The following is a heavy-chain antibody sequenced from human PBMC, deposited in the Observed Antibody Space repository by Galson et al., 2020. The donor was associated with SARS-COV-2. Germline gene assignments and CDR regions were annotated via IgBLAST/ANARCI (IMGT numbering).Heavy chain of an antibody. D-gene: IGHD3-22*01. J-gene: IGHJ2*01. CDR3: ARDKGSGFQMHWYFDL. V-gene: IGHV3-21*01. Sequence: GGSLSLSCAASGFTSRDHNMIWVRQAPGKGLEWVSSIAGRGAYKYYADSMKGRFTISRDNAKNSVYLQLNSLRDEDTAVYYCARDKGSGFQMHWYFDLWGRGTLVSVSS. CDR1: GFTSRDHN. CDR2: IAGRGAYK.